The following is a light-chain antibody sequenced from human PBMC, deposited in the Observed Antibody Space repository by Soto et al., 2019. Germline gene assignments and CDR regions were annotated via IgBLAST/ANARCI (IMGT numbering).Light chain of an antibody. CDR1: QSITSY. V-gene: IGKV1-39*01. J-gene: IGKJ5*01. CDR2: AAS. CDR3: QQSYSTPIT. Sequence: DIQITQTPSSLSASVGDRVTITCRARQSITSYLTRYQQKPGKAPKLLIYAASSLQSGVPSRFSGSGSGTDFTLTISSLQPEDFATYYCQQSYSTPITFGQGTRLE.